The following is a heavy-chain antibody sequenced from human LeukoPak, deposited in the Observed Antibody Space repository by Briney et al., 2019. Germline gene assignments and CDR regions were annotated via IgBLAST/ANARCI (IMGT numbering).Heavy chain of an antibody. CDR3: AREKGYSYGIDY. V-gene: IGHV4-39*07. Sequence: SETLSLTCTVSGGSISSSSYYWGWIRQPPGKGLEWIGSIYYSGSTYYNPSLKSRVTISVDTSKNQFSLKLSSVTAADTAVYYCAREKGYSYGIDYWGQGTLVTVSS. D-gene: IGHD5-18*01. CDR1: GGSISSSSYY. CDR2: IYYSGST. J-gene: IGHJ4*02.